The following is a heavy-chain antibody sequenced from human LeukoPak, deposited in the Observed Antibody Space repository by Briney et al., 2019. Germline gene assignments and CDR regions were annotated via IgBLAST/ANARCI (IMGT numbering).Heavy chain of an antibody. V-gene: IGHV1-69*13. CDR2: IIPIFGTA. CDR1: GGTFSSYA. D-gene: IGHD2-21*02. CDR3: ARNTETAIPLPYYFDY. J-gene: IGHJ4*02. Sequence: ASVKVSCKASGGTFSSYAISWVRQAPGQGLEWMGGIIPIFGTANYAQKFQGRVTITADESTSTAYMELSSLRSEDTAVYYCARNTETAIPLPYYFDYWGQGTLVTVSS.